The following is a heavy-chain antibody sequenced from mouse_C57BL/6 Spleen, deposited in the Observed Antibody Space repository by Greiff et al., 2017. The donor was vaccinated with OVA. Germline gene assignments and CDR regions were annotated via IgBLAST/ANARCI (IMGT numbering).Heavy chain of an antibody. Sequence: EVKVVESGGGLVKPGGSLKLSCAASGFTFSDYGMHWVRQAPEKGLEWVAYISSGSSTIYYADTVKGRFTISRDNAKNTLFLQMTSLRSEDTAMYYCARWDYDYWYFDVWGTGTTVTVSS. J-gene: IGHJ1*03. V-gene: IGHV5-17*01. CDR2: ISSGSSTI. CDR3: ARWDYDYWYFDV. CDR1: GFTFSDYG. D-gene: IGHD2-4*01.